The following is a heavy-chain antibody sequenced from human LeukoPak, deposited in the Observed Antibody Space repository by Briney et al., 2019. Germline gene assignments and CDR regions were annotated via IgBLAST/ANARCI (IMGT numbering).Heavy chain of an antibody. CDR2: ISSSGSAI. CDR1: GFTCSSYE. CDR3: AREKLSFFDSSGYFDY. D-gene: IGHD3-22*01. V-gene: IGHV3-48*03. Sequence: PGGSLRLSCAASGFTCSSYEMNWVRQAPGKGLEWVSFISSSGSAIHYADSVRGRFTISRDNAKNSLYLQMSRLRAEDTAVYYCAREKLSFFDSSGYFDYWGQGTLVTVSS. J-gene: IGHJ4*02.